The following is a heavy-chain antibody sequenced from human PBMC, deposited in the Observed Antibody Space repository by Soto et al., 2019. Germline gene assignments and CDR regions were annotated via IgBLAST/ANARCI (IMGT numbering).Heavy chain of an antibody. CDR1: GGSLSGYY. D-gene: IGHD2-15*01. Sequence: SETLSLTCAVYGGSLSGYYWSWIRQPPGKGLEWIGEINHSGSTNYNPSLKSRVTISVDTSKNQFSLKLSSVTAADTAVYYCARALRRYHRRGGSCYGYSFEYWGQGTLVTVS. CDR3: ARALRRYHRRGGSCYGYSFEY. J-gene: IGHJ4*02. V-gene: IGHV4-34*01. CDR2: INHSGST.